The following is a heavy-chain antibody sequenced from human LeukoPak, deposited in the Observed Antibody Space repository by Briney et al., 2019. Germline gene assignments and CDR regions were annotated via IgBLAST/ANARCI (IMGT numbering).Heavy chain of an antibody. D-gene: IGHD6-6*01. CDR1: GFTFSSYG. CDR3: AANPPLDYSSSSWHFQH. CDR2: IWYGGSNK. J-gene: IGHJ1*01. Sequence: GGSLRLSCAASGFTFSSYGMHWVRQAPGKGLEWVAVIWYGGSNKYYADSVKGRFTISRDNSKNTLYLQMNSLRAEDTAVYYCAANPPLDYSSSSWHFQHWGQGTLVTVSS. V-gene: IGHV3-33*08.